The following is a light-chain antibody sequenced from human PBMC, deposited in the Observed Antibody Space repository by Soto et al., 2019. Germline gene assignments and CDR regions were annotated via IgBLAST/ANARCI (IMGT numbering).Light chain of an antibody. CDR1: QSVSSRS. V-gene: IGKV3-20*01. CDR3: QQYDSSPRT. CDR2: GAS. Sequence: VLTQTRCTLSLAPVERAPLSCRASQSVSSRSLAWYQQKPGQAPRLLISGASSRAADIPDRFSGSGSGTDFTLTINRLEPEDFAVYYCQQYDSSPRTFGQGSKVDIK. J-gene: IGKJ1*01.